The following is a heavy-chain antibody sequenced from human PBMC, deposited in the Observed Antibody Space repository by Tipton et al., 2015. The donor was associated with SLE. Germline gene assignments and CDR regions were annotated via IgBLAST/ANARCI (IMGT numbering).Heavy chain of an antibody. CDR2: INHRGTS. CDR3: ARGGSGFDS. V-gene: IGHV4-38-2*02. J-gene: IGHJ5*01. CDR1: GYSISSGYY. Sequence: TLSLTCSVSGYSISSGYYWAWIRQTPGKGMEWIAEINHRGTSNYNPSLKNRVTMSVDTPKNQFSLKGTSVTAADTAIYYCARGGSGFDSWGQGTLVIVSS. D-gene: IGHD3-16*01.